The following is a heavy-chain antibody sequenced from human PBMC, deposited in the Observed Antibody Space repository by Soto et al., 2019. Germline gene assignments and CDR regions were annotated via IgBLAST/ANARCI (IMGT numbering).Heavy chain of an antibody. CDR1: GFTFSNGW. Sequence: GGSLRLSCAASGFTFSNGWMSWVRQAPGKGLEWVGRIKSKTDGGTTDYAAPVKGRFTISRDDSKNTLYLQMNSLKTEDTAVYYCTTDNYDSSGTNWGQGTLVTVSS. D-gene: IGHD3-22*01. V-gene: IGHV3-15*01. CDR3: TTDNYDSSGTN. CDR2: IKSKTDGGTT. J-gene: IGHJ4*02.